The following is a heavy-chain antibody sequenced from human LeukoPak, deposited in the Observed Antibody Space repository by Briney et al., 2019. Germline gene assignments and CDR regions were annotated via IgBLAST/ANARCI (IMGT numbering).Heavy chain of an antibody. D-gene: IGHD3-22*01. CDR1: GGSISSYY. Sequence: SETLSLTCTVSGGSISSYYWSWIRQPPGKGLEWIGYIYYSGSTNYNPSLKSRVTISVDTSKNQFSLKLSSVTAADTAVYYCAREGTYDSSGYYLGAFDYWGQGTLVTVSS. V-gene: IGHV4-59*12. CDR3: AREGTYDSSGYYLGAFDY. CDR2: IYYSGST. J-gene: IGHJ4*02.